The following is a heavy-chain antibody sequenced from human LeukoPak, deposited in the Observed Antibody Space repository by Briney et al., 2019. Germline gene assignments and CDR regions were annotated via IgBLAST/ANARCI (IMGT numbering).Heavy chain of an antibody. Sequence: GGSLRLSCAASGFTFSSYGMHWVRQAPGKGLEWVAVIPYDGSNKYYADSVKGRFTISRDNSKNTLYLQMNSLRAEDTAVYYCAKEAHGDYVYYFDYWGQGTLVTVSS. J-gene: IGHJ4*02. D-gene: IGHD4-17*01. CDR3: AKEAHGDYVYYFDY. V-gene: IGHV3-30*18. CDR2: IPYDGSNK. CDR1: GFTFSSYG.